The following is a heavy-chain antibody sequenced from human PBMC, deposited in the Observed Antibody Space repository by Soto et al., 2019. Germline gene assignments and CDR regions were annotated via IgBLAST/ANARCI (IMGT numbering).Heavy chain of an antibody. V-gene: IGHV1-69*13. CDR3: ARVWGPYGGNSNNWFDP. CDR1: GGTFSSYA. D-gene: IGHD2-21*02. J-gene: IGHJ5*02. Sequence: SVKVSCKASGGTFSSYAISWVRQAPGQGLEWMGGIIPIFGTANYAQKFQGRVTITADESTSTAYMELSSLRSEDTAVYYCARVWGPYGGNSNNWFDPWGQGTLVTVSS. CDR2: IIPIFGTA.